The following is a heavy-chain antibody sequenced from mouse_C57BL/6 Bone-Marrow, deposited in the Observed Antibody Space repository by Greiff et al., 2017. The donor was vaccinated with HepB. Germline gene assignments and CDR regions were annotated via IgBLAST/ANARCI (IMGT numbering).Heavy chain of an antibody. Sequence: QVQLQQPGAELVKPGASVKLSCKASGYTFTSYWMHWVKQRPGQGLEWIGMIHPNSGSTNYNEKFKSKATLTVDKSSSTAYMQLSSLTSEDSAVYYCARGEAQATWFAYWGQGTLVTVSA. CDR3: ARGEAQATWFAY. CDR1: GYTFTSYW. V-gene: IGHV1-64*01. D-gene: IGHD3-2*02. J-gene: IGHJ3*01. CDR2: IHPNSGST.